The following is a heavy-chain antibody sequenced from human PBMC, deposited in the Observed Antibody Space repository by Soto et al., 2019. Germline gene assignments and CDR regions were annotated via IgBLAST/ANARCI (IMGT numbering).Heavy chain of an antibody. V-gene: IGHV3-30*18. J-gene: IGHJ6*02. CDR2: ISYDGSNK. Sequence: QVQLVESGGGVVQPGRSLRLSCAASGFTFSSYGMHWVRQAPGKGLEWVAVISYDGSNKYYADSVKGRFTISRDNSKNSLDLQMNSLRAEDTAVYYCAKALGYDLWSGYYSPYGMDVWGQGTTVTVSS. CDR3: AKALGYDLWSGYYSPYGMDV. CDR1: GFTFSSYG. D-gene: IGHD3-3*01.